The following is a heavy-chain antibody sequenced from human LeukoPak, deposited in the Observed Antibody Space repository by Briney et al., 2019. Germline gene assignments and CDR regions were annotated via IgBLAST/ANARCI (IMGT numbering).Heavy chain of an antibody. D-gene: IGHD3-10*01. V-gene: IGHV4-34*12. CDR3: ARRIGRRYIGY. Sequence: SETLSLTCTVSGGSISSYYWSWIRQPPGKGLEWIGEIIHTGSSNYNPSLRSRATISVDTSMNRFSLNLTSVTAADTSVYYCARRIGRRYIGYWGQGTQVTVPS. CDR1: GGSISSYY. CDR2: IIHTGSS. J-gene: IGHJ4*02.